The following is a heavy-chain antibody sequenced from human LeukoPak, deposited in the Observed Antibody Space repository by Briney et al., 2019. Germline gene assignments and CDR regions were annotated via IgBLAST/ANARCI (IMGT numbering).Heavy chain of an antibody. CDR1: GGSMSGYF. CDR2: IYYSGST. Sequence: SETLSLTCTVSGGSMSGYFWSWIRQPPGKGLEWIGYIYYSGSTNYDPSLKSRVTISVDTSKNQFSLKLSSVTAADTAVYYCARSITSSWYGDFQHWGQGTLVTVSS. D-gene: IGHD6-13*01. J-gene: IGHJ1*01. V-gene: IGHV4-59*01. CDR3: ARSITSSWYGDFQH.